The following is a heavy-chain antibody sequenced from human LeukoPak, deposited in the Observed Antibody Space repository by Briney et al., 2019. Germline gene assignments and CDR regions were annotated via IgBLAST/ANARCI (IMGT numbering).Heavy chain of an antibody. D-gene: IGHD3-3*01. Sequence: PGGSLRLSCAASGFTFSSYSMNWVRQAPGKGLEWVSSISSSSSYIYYADSVKGRFTISRDNAKNSLYLQMNSLRAEDTALYYCARVALYYDFWSGYTYYMDVWGKGTTVTVSS. CDR3: ARVALYYDFWSGYTYYMDV. J-gene: IGHJ6*03. CDR1: GFTFSSYS. V-gene: IGHV3-21*04. CDR2: ISSSSSYI.